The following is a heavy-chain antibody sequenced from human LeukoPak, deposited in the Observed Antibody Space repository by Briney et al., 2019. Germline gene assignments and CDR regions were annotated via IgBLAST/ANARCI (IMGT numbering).Heavy chain of an antibody. CDR2: TYSGGGT. V-gene: IGHV3-53*01. J-gene: IGHJ4*02. CDR1: GFTVSSNF. CDR3: AREYQYYFDY. Sequence: PGGSLRLSCAASGFTVSSNFMNWVRQAPGKGLEWVSLTYSGGGTDYADSVKGRFTISRDNSKNTLYLQMNSLTAEDTAVYYCAREYQYYFDYWGQGTLVTVSS.